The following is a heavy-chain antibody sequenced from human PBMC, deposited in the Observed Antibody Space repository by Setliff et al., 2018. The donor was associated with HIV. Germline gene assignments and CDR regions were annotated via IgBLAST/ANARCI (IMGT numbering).Heavy chain of an antibody. V-gene: IGHV3-21*01. CDR1: GFTFSTYS. CDR3: ARVGYCSSTSCYDY. D-gene: IGHD2-2*01. Sequence: PGGSLRLSCAASGFTFSTYSMNWVRQAPGKGLEWVSSISRSSSDIYYADSVKGRFTVSRDNAKNSLYLQMNSLRAGDTAVYYCARVGYCSSTSCYDYWGQGTLVTVSS. J-gene: IGHJ4*02. CDR2: ISRSSSDI.